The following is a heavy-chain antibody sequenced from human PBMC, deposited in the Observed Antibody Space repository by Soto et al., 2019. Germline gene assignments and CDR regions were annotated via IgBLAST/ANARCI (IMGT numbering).Heavy chain of an antibody. D-gene: IGHD3-3*01. CDR2: IYYSGST. J-gene: IGHJ6*03. CDR3: ARSSYDFWSGLMDV. CDR1: GGSISSGGYY. Sequence: SETLSLTCTVSGGSISSGGYYWSWIRQHPGKGLEWIGYIYYSGSTYYNPSLKSRVTISVDTSKNQFSLKLSSVTAADTAVYYCARSSYDFWSGLMDVWGKGTTVTVSS. V-gene: IGHV4-31*03.